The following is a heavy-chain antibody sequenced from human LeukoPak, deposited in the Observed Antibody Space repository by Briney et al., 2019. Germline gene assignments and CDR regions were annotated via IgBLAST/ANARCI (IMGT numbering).Heavy chain of an antibody. J-gene: IGHJ3*02. Sequence: PGGSLRLSCAASGFTFDDYAMHWVRQAPGKGLEWVSGISWNSGSIGYADSVKGRFTISRDNAKNSLYLQMNSLRAEDTALYYCAKDITSGWSPSYAFDIWGQGTMVTVSS. D-gene: IGHD6-19*01. CDR3: AKDITSGWSPSYAFDI. CDR2: ISWNSGSI. CDR1: GFTFDDYA. V-gene: IGHV3-9*01.